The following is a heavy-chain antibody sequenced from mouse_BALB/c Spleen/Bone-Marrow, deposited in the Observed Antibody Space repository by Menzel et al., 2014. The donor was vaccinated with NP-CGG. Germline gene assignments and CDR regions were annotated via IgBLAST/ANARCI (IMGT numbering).Heavy chain of an antibody. D-gene: IGHD2-3*01. CDR3: ARWLLPYGLDY. J-gene: IGHJ4*01. Sequence: VQLQQPGAELVKPGASVKLSCTASGFNIKDTYMHWVKQRPEQGLEWIGRIDPANGNTKYDPKFQGKATITADTSSNTAYLQLSSLTSEDTAAYYCARWLLPYGLDYWGQGTSVTVSS. CDR1: GFNIKDTY. V-gene: IGHV14-3*02. CDR2: IDPANGNT.